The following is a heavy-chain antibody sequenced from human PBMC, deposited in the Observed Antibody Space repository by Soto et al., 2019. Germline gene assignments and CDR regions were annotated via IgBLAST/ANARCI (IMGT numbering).Heavy chain of an antibody. V-gene: IGHV3-74*01. CDR1: GFTFSSYW. CDR2: ISPDGSST. J-gene: IGHJ4*02. CDR3: ARGVADY. Sequence: EVQLVESGGGLVQPGGSLRLSCAASGFTFSSYWMHWVRQAPGKGLVWVSRISPDGSSTNYADSVKGRFTISRDNTNNPLYLQMNSLRAEDTAVYYCARGVADYWGQGTLVTVSS. D-gene: IGHD2-21*01.